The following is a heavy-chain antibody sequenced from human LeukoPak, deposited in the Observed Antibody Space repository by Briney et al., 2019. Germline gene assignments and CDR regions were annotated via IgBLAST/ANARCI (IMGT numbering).Heavy chain of an antibody. J-gene: IGHJ6*02. Sequence: PGGSLRLSCAASGFTVSSNYMSWVRQAPGKGLEWVSVIYSGGSTYYADSVKGRFAISRDNSKNTLYLQMNSLRAEDTAVYYCARDGGPYYDFWSGYYGYYYSMDVWGQGTTVTVSS. CDR1: GFTVSSNY. V-gene: IGHV3-53*01. CDR3: ARDGGPYYDFWSGYYGYYYSMDV. CDR2: IYSGGST. D-gene: IGHD3-3*01.